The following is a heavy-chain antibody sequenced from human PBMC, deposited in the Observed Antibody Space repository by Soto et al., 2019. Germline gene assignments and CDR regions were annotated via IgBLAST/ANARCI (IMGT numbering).Heavy chain of an antibody. Sequence: QLLLQESGPGLVKPSETLSLTCAVSGASISESSHYWAWIRQPPGKGLEWIASIYYTGRTYYNPPIRSRLTVTIDTSRDQFSLNLSSVTAADMAVYYCVRHLGNYGDWAFDFWGQGTLVPVSS. J-gene: IGHJ4*02. CDR3: VRHLGNYGDWAFDF. CDR1: GASISESSHY. CDR2: IYYTGRT. D-gene: IGHD4-17*01. V-gene: IGHV4-39*01.